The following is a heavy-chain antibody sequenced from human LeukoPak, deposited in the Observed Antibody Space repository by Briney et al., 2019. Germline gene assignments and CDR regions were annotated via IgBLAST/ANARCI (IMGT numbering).Heavy chain of an antibody. Sequence: GGSLRLSCAASGFSFNNYAMQWVRQAPGKGLEYVSVISSNGGTTYYANSVKGRFTISRDNSKNTLYLQMGSLRAEDMAVYYCAREVADGIDYWGQGTLVTVS. CDR2: ISSNGGTT. D-gene: IGHD5-24*01. J-gene: IGHJ4*02. CDR1: GFSFNNYA. CDR3: AREVADGIDY. V-gene: IGHV3-64*01.